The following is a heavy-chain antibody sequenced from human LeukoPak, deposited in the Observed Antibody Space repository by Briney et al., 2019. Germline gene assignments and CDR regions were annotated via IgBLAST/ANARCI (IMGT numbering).Heavy chain of an antibody. Sequence: TSETLSLTCTVSGGSISSYYWSWIRQPAGKGLEWIGRIYTSGSTNYNPSLKSRVTMSVDTSKNQFSLKLSSVTAADTAVYYCARQDCSGYDDAFDIWGQGTMVTVSS. CDR1: GGSISSYY. J-gene: IGHJ3*02. V-gene: IGHV4-4*07. D-gene: IGHD3-22*01. CDR2: IYTSGST. CDR3: ARQDCSGYDDAFDI.